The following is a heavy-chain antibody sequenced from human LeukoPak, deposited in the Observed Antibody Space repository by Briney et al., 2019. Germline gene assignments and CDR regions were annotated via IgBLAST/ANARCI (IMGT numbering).Heavy chain of an antibody. CDR3: ARALWIQLDDAFDI. D-gene: IGHD5-18*01. Sequence: GGSLRLSCEASGFTFSSYAMHWVRQAPGKGLEWVAVISYDGSNKYYADSVKGRFTISRDNSKNTLYLQMNSLRAEDTAVYYCARALWIQLDDAFDIWGQGTMVTVSS. J-gene: IGHJ3*02. V-gene: IGHV3-30-3*01. CDR2: ISYDGSNK. CDR1: GFTFSSYA.